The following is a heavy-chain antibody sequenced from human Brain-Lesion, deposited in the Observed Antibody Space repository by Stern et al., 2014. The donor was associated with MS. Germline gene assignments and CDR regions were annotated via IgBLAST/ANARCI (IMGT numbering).Heavy chain of an antibody. J-gene: IGHJ4*02. CDR2: ISWNSVTI. CDR1: GFTFDDYA. D-gene: IGHD1-14*01. CDR3: ARDITGSSAYFAY. V-gene: IGHV3-9*01. Sequence: EVQLEESGGDFVQPGRSLRLSCAAFGFTFDDYALHWVRQAPGKGLEWVAGISWNSVTIGYADSVKGRFTTSRDNAYSSLYLQMNSLRPEDTALYYCARDITGSSAYFAYWGQGTLVTVSS.